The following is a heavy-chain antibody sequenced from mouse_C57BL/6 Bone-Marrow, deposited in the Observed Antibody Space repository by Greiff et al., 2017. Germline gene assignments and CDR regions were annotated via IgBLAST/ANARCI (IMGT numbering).Heavy chain of an antibody. J-gene: IGHJ4*01. CDR1: GYTFTSYG. Sequence: QVQLQQSGAELARPGASVKLSCKASGYTFTSYGISWVKQRTGQGLEWIGEIYPRSGNTYYNEKFKGKATLTADKSSSTAYMELRSLTSEDSAVYYCARDPPYYYGSSYYAMDYWGQGTSVTVSS. CDR3: ARDPPYYYGSSYYAMDY. D-gene: IGHD1-1*01. CDR2: IYPRSGNT. V-gene: IGHV1-81*01.